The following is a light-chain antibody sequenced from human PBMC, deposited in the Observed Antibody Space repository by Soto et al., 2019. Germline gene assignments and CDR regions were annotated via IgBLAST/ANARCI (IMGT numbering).Light chain of an antibody. V-gene: IGLV2-14*01. CDR3: ASYTVSGTLI. Sequence: QSALTQPASVSGSPGLSITISCSGTSNDVGGYDYVSWYRQHPDRAPRLLISEVSNRPSGISDRFSGSRSGNTASLTISGLQADDEADYYCASYTVSGTLIFGGGTQLTVL. CDR1: SNDVGGYDY. J-gene: IGLJ2*01. CDR2: EVS.